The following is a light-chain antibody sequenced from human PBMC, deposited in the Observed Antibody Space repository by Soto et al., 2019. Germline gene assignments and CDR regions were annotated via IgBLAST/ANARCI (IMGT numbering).Light chain of an antibody. CDR1: SSDVGGYNY. CDR3: SSFTSSSTYV. V-gene: IGLV2-14*01. J-gene: IGLJ1*01. CDR2: DVT. Sequence: QSVLTQPASVSGSPGQAITISCTGTSSDVGGYNYVSWYQQHPGKAPKLIIYDVTHRPSGVSERFSGSKSGFTASLTISGLQAEDESHYYCSSFTSSSTYVVGTGTKVPVL.